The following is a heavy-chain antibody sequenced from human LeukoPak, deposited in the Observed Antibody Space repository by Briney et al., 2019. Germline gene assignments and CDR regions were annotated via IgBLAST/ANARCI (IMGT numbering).Heavy chain of an antibody. CDR1: GFTFSSYG. D-gene: IGHD3-16*02. Sequence: GGSLRLSCAVSGFTFSSYGMHWVRQAPGKGLGWVAVISYDGRNKYYADSVKGRFTISRDNSKNTLYLQMNSLRAEDTAVYYRAKDLSPHRYVWGSYLDWFDPWGQGTLVTVSS. CDR2: ISYDGRNK. J-gene: IGHJ5*02. CDR3: AKDLSPHRYVWGSYLDWFDP. V-gene: IGHV3-30*18.